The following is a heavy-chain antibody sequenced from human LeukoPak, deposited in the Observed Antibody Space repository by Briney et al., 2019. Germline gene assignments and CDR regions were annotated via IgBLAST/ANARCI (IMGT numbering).Heavy chain of an antibody. Sequence: SGILSLTCAVSGGSISSNNWWSWVRQPPGKGLQWIGEIHHDGSTNYNASLKSRVTISVDKSKNQFSLILTSVTAADTAVYYCARDSGTTGEVKFDPWGQGTLVTVSS. CDR1: GGSISSNNW. D-gene: IGHD3-10*01. CDR2: IHHDGST. CDR3: ARDSGTTGEVKFDP. J-gene: IGHJ5*02. V-gene: IGHV4-4*02.